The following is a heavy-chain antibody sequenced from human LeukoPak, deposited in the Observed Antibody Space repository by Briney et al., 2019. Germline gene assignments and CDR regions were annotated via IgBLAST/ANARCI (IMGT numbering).Heavy chain of an antibody. CDR1: GGTFSSYA. D-gene: IGHD3-22*01. CDR3: ARAIDSSGYYSGGNWFDP. J-gene: IGHJ5*02. Sequence: SVKVSCKASGGTFSSYAISWVRQAPGQGLEWMGGIIPIFGTANYAQKFQGRVTITADESTSTAYMELSSLRSEDTAVYYCARAIDSSGYYSGGNWFDPWGQGTLVTVSS. V-gene: IGHV1-69*13. CDR2: IIPIFGTA.